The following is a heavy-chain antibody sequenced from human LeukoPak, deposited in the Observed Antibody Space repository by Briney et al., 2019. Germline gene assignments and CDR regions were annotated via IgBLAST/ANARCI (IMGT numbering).Heavy chain of an antibody. J-gene: IGHJ6*04. CDR1: GFTFSTYA. Sequence: GGSLRLSCTASGFTFSTYAMHWVRQPPGKGLEWVAVISSDGSQTNYADSVKGRFTISRDNSKNTLYLQMNSLRAEDTAVYYCAELGITMIGGVWGKGTTVTISS. CDR2: ISSDGSQT. D-gene: IGHD3-10*02. CDR3: AELGITMIGGV. V-gene: IGHV3-30*04.